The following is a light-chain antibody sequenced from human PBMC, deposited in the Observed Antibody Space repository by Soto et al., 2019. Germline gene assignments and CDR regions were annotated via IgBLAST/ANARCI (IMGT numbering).Light chain of an antibody. V-gene: IGKV1-39*01. Sequence: DAQMTQSPSSLSASVGDSVTITCRASQSIGTDLDWYQHKPGKAPKLLIYAASSLQSGVPSRFSGSGSGTDLTLTISSLQPEDFATYYCQESHSTFGQGTKLEI. CDR1: QSIGTD. CDR3: QESHST. CDR2: AAS. J-gene: IGKJ2*01.